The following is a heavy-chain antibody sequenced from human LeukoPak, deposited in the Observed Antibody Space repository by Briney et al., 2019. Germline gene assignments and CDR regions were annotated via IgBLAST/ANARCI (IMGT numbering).Heavy chain of an antibody. D-gene: IGHD3-3*01. Sequence: GGSLRLSCAASGFTFSSYAMTWVRQAPGKGLEWVSAISGSGGSTYYADSVKGRFTISRDNSKNTLYLQMNSLRVEDTAVYYCAKDGGFWSGYYPYWGRGTLVTVSS. V-gene: IGHV3-23*01. J-gene: IGHJ4*02. CDR1: GFTFSSYA. CDR3: AKDGGFWSGYYPY. CDR2: ISGSGGST.